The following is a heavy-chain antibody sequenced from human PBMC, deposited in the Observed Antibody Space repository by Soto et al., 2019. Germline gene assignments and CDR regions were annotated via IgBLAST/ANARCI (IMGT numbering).Heavy chain of an antibody. D-gene: IGHD2-8*01. J-gene: IGHJ6*02. Sequence: SVKVSCKASGGTFSIDAISCVLQSPLHWLEWMGGIITIFNTANYAQMFHGRVTITADESTSTAYMELSSLRSEDTAVYYCARSRCTNGVCYSLSPGLDVWGPGTTVTVSS. CDR3: ARSRCTNGVCYSLSPGLDV. CDR2: IITIFNTA. CDR1: GGTFSIDA. V-gene: IGHV1-69*13.